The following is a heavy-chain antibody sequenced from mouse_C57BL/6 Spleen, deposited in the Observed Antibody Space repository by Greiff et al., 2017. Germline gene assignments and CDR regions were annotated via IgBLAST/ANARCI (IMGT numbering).Heavy chain of an antibody. D-gene: IGHD1-1*01. V-gene: IGHV1-69*01. CDR2: IDPSDSYT. J-gene: IGHJ2*01. CDR1: GYTFTSYW. CDR3: ARRGSSLYYFDY. Sequence: QVQLQQPGAELVMPEASVKLSCKASGYTFTSYWMHWVKQRPGQGLEWIGEIDPSDSYTNYNQKFKGKSTLTVDKSSSTAYMQLSSLTSEDSAVYYCARRGSSLYYFDYWGQGTTLTVSS.